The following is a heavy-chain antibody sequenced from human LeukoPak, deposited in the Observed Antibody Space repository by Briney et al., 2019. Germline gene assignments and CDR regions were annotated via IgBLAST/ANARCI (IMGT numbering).Heavy chain of an antibody. Sequence: ASVKVSCKASGYTFTSYDINWVRQATGQGLEWMGWMNPNSGNTGYAQKFQGRVTMTRNTSISTAYMELSSLRSEDTAVYYCALEALRYFDWLPSPFDYWGQGTLVTVSS. CDR3: ALEALRYFDWLPSPFDY. J-gene: IGHJ4*02. V-gene: IGHV1-8*01. D-gene: IGHD3-9*01. CDR2: MNPNSGNT. CDR1: GYTFTSYD.